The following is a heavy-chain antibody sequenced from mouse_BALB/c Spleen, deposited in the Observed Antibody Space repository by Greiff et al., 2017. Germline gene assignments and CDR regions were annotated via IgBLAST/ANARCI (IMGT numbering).Heavy chain of an antibody. CDR3: ARKGGLRRAMDY. Sequence: QVTLKVSGPGILQPSQTLSLTCSFSGFSLSTSGMGVSWIRQPSGKGLEWLAHIYWDDDKRYNPSLKSRLTISKDTSSNQVFLKITSVDTADTATYYCARKGGLRRAMDYWGQGTSVTVSS. CDR1: GFSLSTSGMG. D-gene: IGHD2-4*01. CDR2: IYWDDDK. V-gene: IGHV8-12*01. J-gene: IGHJ4*01.